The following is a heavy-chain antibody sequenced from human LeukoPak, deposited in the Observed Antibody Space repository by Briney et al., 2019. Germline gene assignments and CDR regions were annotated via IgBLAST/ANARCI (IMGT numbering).Heavy chain of an antibody. Sequence: SETLSLTCTVSGGXIXNYHWXXXXXPPGXGLEWIGYIYSXGSHNYXPSLKSRATMSVDTSKKQFSLKLTSVTAADTAVYYCARDPNYGGSVYYLDYWGQGTLVTVSS. J-gene: IGHJ4*02. CDR3: ARDPNYGGSVYYLDY. V-gene: IGHV4-59*01. D-gene: IGHD4-23*01. CDR2: IYSXGSH. CDR1: GGXIXNYH.